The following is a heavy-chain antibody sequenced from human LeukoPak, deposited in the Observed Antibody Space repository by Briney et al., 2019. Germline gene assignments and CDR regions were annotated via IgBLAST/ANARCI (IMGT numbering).Heavy chain of an antibody. D-gene: IGHD2-15*01. CDR3: AREQGSGGTYFDL. CDR1: GFTFSSYG. Sequence: GGSLRLSCAASGFTFSSYGMHWVRQAPGKGLEWVAVIWYDGRNKYYADSVKGRFTISRDNSKNTQYLQMNSLRAEDTAVYYCAREQGSGGTYFDLWGRGTLVTVSS. J-gene: IGHJ2*01. V-gene: IGHV3-33*01. CDR2: IWYDGRNK.